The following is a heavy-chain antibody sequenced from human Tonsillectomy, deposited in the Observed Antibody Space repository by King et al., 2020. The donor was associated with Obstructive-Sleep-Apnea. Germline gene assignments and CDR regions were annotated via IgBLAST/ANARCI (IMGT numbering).Heavy chain of an antibody. V-gene: IGHV4-34*01. Sequence: VQLQQWGAGLLKPSETLSLTCAVYGGSFSGYYWSWIRQPPGKGLEWVGEINHSGSTNYNPSLKSRVTISVDTSKNQFSLKLSSVTAADTAVYYCARDPTYYYDSSGSNWFDPWGQGTLVTVSS. CDR1: GGSFSGYY. CDR2: INHSGST. CDR3: ARDPTYYYDSSGSNWFDP. J-gene: IGHJ5*02. D-gene: IGHD3-22*01.